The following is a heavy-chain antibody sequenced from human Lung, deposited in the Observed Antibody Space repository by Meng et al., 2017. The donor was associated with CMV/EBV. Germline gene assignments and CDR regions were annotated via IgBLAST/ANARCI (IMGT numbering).Heavy chain of an antibody. V-gene: IGHV4-39*01. CDR1: GGSISSSSYY. CDR3: ARHLGVGAYYDFWSGYSYYFDY. D-gene: IGHD3-3*01. CDR2: IYYSEST. J-gene: IGHJ4*02. Sequence: ESLKISCTVSGGSISSSSYYWGWIRQPPGRGLEWIGSIYYSESTYYNPSLKSRVTIFVDTSENQFSLKLTSVTAADTAVYYCARHLGVGAYYDFWSGYSYYFDYWGQGTXVTVSS.